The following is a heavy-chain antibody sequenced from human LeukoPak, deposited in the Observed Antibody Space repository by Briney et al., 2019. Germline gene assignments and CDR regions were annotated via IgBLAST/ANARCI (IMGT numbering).Heavy chain of an antibody. J-gene: IGHJ5*02. CDR3: ARADPYNYGWFDP. V-gene: IGHV3-7*03. Sequence: PSETLSLTCAVYGGSFSGYYWSWIRQPPGKGLEWVANIKQDGSEKYYVDSVKGRFTISRDNAKNSLYLQMNSLRAEDTAVYYCARADPYNYGWFDPWGQGTLVTVSS. CDR1: GGSFSGYY. CDR2: IKQDGSEK. D-gene: IGHD1-1*01.